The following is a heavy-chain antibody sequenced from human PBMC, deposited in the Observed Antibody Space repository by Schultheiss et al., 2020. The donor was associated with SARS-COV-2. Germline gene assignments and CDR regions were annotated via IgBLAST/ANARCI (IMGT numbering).Heavy chain of an antibody. J-gene: IGHJ5*02. CDR2: IYYSGST. Sequence: SQTLSLTCTVSGGSISSSNYYWSWIRQPPGTGLEWIGSIYYSGSTYYNPSLKSRVTISVDTSKNQFSLKLSSVTAADTAVYYCASVGYCSSTSCYTDWFDPWGQGTLVTVSS. V-gene: IGHV4-39*07. CDR3: ASVGYCSSTSCYTDWFDP. D-gene: IGHD2-2*02. CDR1: GGSISSSNYY.